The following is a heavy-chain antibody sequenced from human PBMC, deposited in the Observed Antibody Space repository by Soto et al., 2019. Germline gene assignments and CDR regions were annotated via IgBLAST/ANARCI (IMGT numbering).Heavy chain of an antibody. J-gene: IGHJ4*02. CDR2: INHSGST. CDR3: ARSGYSYGTFDY. V-gene: IGHV4-34*01. D-gene: IGHD5-18*01. CDR1: GGSFSGYY. Sequence: SETLSLTCAVYGGSFSGYYWSWIRQPPGKGLEWIGEINHSGSTNYNPSLKSRVTISVDTSKNQFSLKLSSVTAADKAVYYCARSGYSYGTFDYWGQGTLVTVSS.